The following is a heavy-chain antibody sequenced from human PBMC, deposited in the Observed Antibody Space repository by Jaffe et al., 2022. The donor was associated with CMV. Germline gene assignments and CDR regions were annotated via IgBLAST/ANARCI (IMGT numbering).Heavy chain of an antibody. D-gene: IGHD2-8*01. CDR2: INGGNGDT. CDR3: AREGIYCSDGICYGGSFDY. J-gene: IGHJ4*02. V-gene: IGHV1-3*01. Sequence: QVQLVQSGAEVKKPGASVKVSCKASGYTFATYTMHWVRQAPGQRLEWMGWINGGNGDTKYSQKFQGRVTITRDTFASTVYMALSSLRSEDTAVYYCAREGIYCSDGICYGGSFDYWGQGTLVTVSS. CDR1: GYTFATYT.